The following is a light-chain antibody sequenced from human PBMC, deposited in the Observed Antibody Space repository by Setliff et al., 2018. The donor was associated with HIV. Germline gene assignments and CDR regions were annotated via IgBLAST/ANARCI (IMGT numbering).Light chain of an antibody. CDR2: DVL. CDR1: SSDVGGYSY. CDR3: CSYAGGDTYVL. Sequence: QSVLTQPRSVSGSPGQSVTISCTGTSSDVGGYSYVSWYQQNPGKAPRLIIYDVLKRSSGVPDRFSGSKSGNTASLTIPGLQAEDEADYHCCSYAGGDTYVLFGGGTKVTVL. J-gene: IGLJ2*01. V-gene: IGLV2-11*01.